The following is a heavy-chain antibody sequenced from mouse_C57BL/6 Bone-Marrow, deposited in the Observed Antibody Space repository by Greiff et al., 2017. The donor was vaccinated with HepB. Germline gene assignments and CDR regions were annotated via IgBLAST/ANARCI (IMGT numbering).Heavy chain of an antibody. D-gene: IGHD4-1*01. CDR3: AREEGLTGTDVDY. CDR2: ISYDGSN. J-gene: IGHJ2*01. CDR1: GYSITSGYY. V-gene: IGHV3-6*01. Sequence: EVHLVESGPGLVKPSQSLSLTCSVTGYSITSGYYWNWIRQLPGNKLEWMGYISYDGSNNYNPSLKNRISITRDTSKNQFFLKLNSVTTEDTATYYCAREEGLTGTDVDYWGQGTTLTVSS.